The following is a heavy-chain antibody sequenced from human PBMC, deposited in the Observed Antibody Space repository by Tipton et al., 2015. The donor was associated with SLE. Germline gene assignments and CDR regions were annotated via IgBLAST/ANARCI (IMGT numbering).Heavy chain of an antibody. CDR1: GYSISSGFY. CDR3: VSSGYPGYFDY. CDR2: IYHSGST. D-gene: IGHD3-22*01. J-gene: IGHJ4*02. Sequence: TLSLTCTVSGYSISSGFYWGWIRQPPGKGLEWIGNIYHSGSTFYNPSLKSRVTISVDTSKNQFSLKLSSVTAADTAVYYCVSSGYPGYFDYWGQGTLVTVSS. V-gene: IGHV4-38-2*02.